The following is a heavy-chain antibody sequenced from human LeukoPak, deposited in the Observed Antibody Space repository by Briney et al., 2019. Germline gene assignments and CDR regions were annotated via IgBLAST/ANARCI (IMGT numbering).Heavy chain of an antibody. D-gene: IGHD3-22*01. CDR3: ARGGLENGYHSNDGFDI. Sequence: SETLSLTCTVSGGSISGYYWSWIRQPPGKGLEWIGYIYYSGSTKYNPSLKSRVTMSVDTSRSQFSLKLSSVTAADTAVYYCARGGLENGYHSNDGFDIWGQGTMVTVSS. CDR1: GGSISGYY. J-gene: IGHJ3*02. V-gene: IGHV4-59*01. CDR2: IYYSGST.